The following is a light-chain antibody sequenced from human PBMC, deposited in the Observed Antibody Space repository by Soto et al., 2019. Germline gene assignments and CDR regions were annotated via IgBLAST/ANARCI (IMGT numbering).Light chain of an antibody. CDR1: QSITKW. V-gene: IGKV1-12*01. Sequence: DIQMTQSPSSVSASVGDRVTITCRASQSITKWLAWYQQKPGGAPRLLVYETSTLQSGVSSRFSGSGSGTEFPLTISGLQPEDFATYYCQQAHDFPWTFGQGTKVDIK. CDR3: QQAHDFPWT. CDR2: ETS. J-gene: IGKJ1*01.